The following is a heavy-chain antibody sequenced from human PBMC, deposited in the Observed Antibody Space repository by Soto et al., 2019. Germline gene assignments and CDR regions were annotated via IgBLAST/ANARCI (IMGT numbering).Heavy chain of an antibody. V-gene: IGHV3-30-3*01. J-gene: IGHJ6*02. D-gene: IGHD6-25*01. CDR1: GFTFSNYA. CDR3: AKDSGYKTSYYYGMDV. Sequence: QMQLVESGGGVVQPGRSLRLSCAASGFTFSNYAMHWVRQAPGKGLEWVSVISYDGSSKYYADSVKGRFTISRDNSKSTLFLQMDSLRADDTAIYYCAKDSGYKTSYYYGMDVWVQGTTVTVSS. CDR2: ISYDGSSK.